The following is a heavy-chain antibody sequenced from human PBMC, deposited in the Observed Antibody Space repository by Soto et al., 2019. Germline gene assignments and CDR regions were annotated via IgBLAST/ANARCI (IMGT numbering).Heavy chain of an antibody. V-gene: IGHV3-23*04. CDR2: ISGSGVRT. J-gene: IGHJ4*02. CDR1: GFTFSDYY. D-gene: IGHD6-13*01. Sequence: VQLVESGGGLVKPGGSLRLSCAASGFTFSDYYMSWIRQAPGKGLEWVSGISGSGVRTYYADSVKGRFTISRDNSKNTLYLQMNSLRAEDTAVHYCAKDDGSSWYIDYWGQGTLVTVSS. CDR3: AKDDGSSWYIDY.